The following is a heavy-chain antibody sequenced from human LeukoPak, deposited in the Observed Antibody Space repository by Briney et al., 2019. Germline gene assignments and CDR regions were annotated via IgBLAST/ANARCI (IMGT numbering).Heavy chain of an antibody. J-gene: IGHJ4*02. Sequence: GGSLRLSCAASGFTFSSYVMSWIRQAPGKGLEWVSAISDNGGDTKYADSVKGRFTISRDNSKNTLYLQMNSLRVEDTAIYYCGKDWKLDYWGQGTLVTVSS. CDR3: GKDWKLDY. CDR2: ISDNGGDT. V-gene: IGHV3-23*01. CDR1: GFTFSSYV. D-gene: IGHD1-1*01.